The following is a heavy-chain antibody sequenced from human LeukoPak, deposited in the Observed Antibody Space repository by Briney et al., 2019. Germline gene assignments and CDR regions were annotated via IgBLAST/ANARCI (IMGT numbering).Heavy chain of an antibody. CDR1: GGTFSSYA. CDR3: ARGRVVVELPRRGNYCSSTSCYSWFDP. D-gene: IGHD2-2*01. CDR2: IIPIFRTA. Sequence: ASVKVSCKASGGTFSSYAISWVRQAPGHGLEWMGGIIPIFRTANYAQKFQGRVTITADESTSTAYMELSSLRSEDTAVYYCARGRVVVELPRRGNYCSSTSCYSWFDPWGQGTLVTVSS. V-gene: IGHV1-69*13. J-gene: IGHJ5*02.